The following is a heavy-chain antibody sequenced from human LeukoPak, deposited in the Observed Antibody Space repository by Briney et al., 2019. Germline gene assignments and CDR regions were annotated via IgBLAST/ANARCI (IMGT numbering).Heavy chain of an antibody. V-gene: IGHV4-39*01. CDR3: ARPSYYDSSYDY. Sequence: TSETLSLTCTVSGGSISSSSYYWGWIRQPPGKGLEWIGSIYYSGSTYYNPSLKSRVTISVDTSKNQFSLKLSSVTAADTAVYYCARPSYYDSSYDYWGQGTLVTVSS. J-gene: IGHJ4*02. CDR1: GGSISSSSYY. D-gene: IGHD3-22*01. CDR2: IYYSGST.